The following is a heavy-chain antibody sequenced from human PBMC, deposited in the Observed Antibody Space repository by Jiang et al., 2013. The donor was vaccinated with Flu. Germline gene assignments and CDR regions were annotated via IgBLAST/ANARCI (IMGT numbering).Heavy chain of an antibody. Sequence: QLVGVWGRRGPAWEVPETLLCSSGFTFSSYAMHWVRQAPGKGLEWVAVISYDGSNKYYADSVKGRFTISRDNSKNTLYLQMNSLRAEDTAVYYCARVLRGATVAYYYGMDVWGQGTTVTVSS. D-gene: IGHD1-26*01. V-gene: IGHV3-30*04. CDR1: GFTFSSYA. CDR2: ISYDGSNK. CDR3: ARVLRGATVAYYYGMDV. J-gene: IGHJ6*02.